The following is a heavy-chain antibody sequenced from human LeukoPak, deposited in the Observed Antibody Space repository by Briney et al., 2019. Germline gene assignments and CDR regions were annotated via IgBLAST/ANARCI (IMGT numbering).Heavy chain of an antibody. CDR2: ITITDGGA. J-gene: IGHJ4*02. CDR3: AREAWRPYLDY. Sequence: GGSLRLSCEASGFLFRAYAMSWVRQAPGKGLEWLSAITITDGGAYYIDSVKGRFTMSRDNSKNTLYLQMNSLRAEDTAVYYCAREAWRPYLDYWGQGTPVTVSS. CDR1: GFLFRAYA. V-gene: IGHV3-23*01. D-gene: IGHD3-3*01.